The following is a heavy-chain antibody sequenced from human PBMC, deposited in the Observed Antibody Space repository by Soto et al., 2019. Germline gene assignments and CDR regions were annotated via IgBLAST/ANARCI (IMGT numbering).Heavy chain of an antibody. CDR3: AKDHGHLSLVV. D-gene: IGHD2-2*01. Sequence: GGSLRLSCAASGFTFSSYGMHWVRQAPGKGLEWVAVISYDGSNKYYADSVKGRFTISRDNSKNTLYLQMNSLRAEDTAVYYCAKDHGHLSLVVWGQGTLVTVSS. J-gene: IGHJ4*02. V-gene: IGHV3-30*18. CDR1: GFTFSSYG. CDR2: ISYDGSNK.